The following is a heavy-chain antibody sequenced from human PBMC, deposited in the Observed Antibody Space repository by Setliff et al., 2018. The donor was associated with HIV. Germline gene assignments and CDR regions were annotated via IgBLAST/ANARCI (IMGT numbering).Heavy chain of an antibody. Sequence: SETLSLTCIVSGYSISGYYWGWIRQPPGKGLEWIGNIYASGSTYYNPSLKSQFTISINTSKKQFSLKLSSVTAADTAVYYCAGSDIDFGSDINYGMDVWGRGTTVT. CDR2: IYASGST. CDR1: GYSISGYY. V-gene: IGHV4-38-2*02. J-gene: IGHJ6*02. CDR3: AGSDIDFGSDINYGMDV. D-gene: IGHD3-10*01.